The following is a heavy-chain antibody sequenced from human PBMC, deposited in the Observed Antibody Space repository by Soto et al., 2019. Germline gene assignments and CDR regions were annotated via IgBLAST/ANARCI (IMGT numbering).Heavy chain of an antibody. Sequence: VGSMRLSCAVAGFTFRSYAITWVRQAPGKGLEWVTTISNSGANTYYADYVKGRYTNSRDNSKNTLYLQKSSLGAEYTAVYYCAKSEAPYCSSSSSCGYDYWGQGTLVTVSS. V-gene: IGHV3-23*01. J-gene: IGHJ4*02. D-gene: IGHD2-2*01. CDR3: AKSEAPYCSSSSSCGYDY. CDR2: ISNSGANT. CDR1: GFTFRSYA.